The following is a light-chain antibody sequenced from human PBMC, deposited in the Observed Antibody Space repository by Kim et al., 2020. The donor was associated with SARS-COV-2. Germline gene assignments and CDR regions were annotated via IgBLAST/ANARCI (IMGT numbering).Light chain of an antibody. J-gene: IGKJ2*01. CDR1: QSISSW. Sequence: DIQMTQSPTTLSASVGDRVTITCRASQSISSWLAWYQQKPGKAPKLMIYKASSLESGVPSRFSGSGSGTEFTLTSSSLQPDDFATYYCQQYNSYPYTFGQGTKLEI. CDR2: KAS. CDR3: QQYNSYPYT. V-gene: IGKV1-5*03.